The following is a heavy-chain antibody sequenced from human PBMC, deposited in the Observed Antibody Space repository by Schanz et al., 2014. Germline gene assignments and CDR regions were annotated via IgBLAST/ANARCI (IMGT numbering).Heavy chain of an antibody. V-gene: IGHV3-21*06. J-gene: IGHJ4*02. CDR1: GFNFSSYG. CDR2: ISSSGSSI. CDR3: ARDGDFDY. Sequence: EVQLLESGGGLVQPGGSLRLSCAASGFNFSSYGMHWVRQAPGKGLEWVSSISSSGSSIYYADSVKGRFTISRDNANNSLFLRMNSLRAEDTAVYYCARDGDFDYWGQGTLVTVSS.